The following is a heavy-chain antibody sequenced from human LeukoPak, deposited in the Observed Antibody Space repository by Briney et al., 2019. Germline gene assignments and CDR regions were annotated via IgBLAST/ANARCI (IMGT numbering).Heavy chain of an antibody. Sequence: PGGSLRPSCAASGFTFNNYAMSWVRQAPGKGLEWVSSISASGGSTNYADSVKGRFTISRDNPKSTLFLLMYSLRAEDTAFYYCAKDLRAYCTNGICYERRSLFDYWGQGTLVTVSS. CDR2: ISASGGST. CDR1: GFTFNNYA. D-gene: IGHD2-8*01. J-gene: IGHJ4*02. CDR3: AKDLRAYCTNGICYERRSLFDY. V-gene: IGHV3-23*01.